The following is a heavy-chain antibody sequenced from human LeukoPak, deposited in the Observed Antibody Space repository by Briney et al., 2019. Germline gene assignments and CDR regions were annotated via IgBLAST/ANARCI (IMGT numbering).Heavy chain of an antibody. Sequence: GRSLRLSCAASVFTFSSYGMHWVRQAPGKGLEWVAVISYDGSNKYYADSVKGRFTISRDNSKNTLYLQMNSLRAEDTAVYYCAKSRSMWELLLAPTDYWGQGTLVTVSS. V-gene: IGHV3-30*18. D-gene: IGHD1-26*01. CDR1: VFTFSSYG. CDR2: ISYDGSNK. CDR3: AKSRSMWELLLAPTDY. J-gene: IGHJ4*02.